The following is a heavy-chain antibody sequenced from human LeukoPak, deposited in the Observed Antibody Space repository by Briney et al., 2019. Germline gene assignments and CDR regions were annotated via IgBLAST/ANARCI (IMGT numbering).Heavy chain of an antibody. CDR3: ARAYCTGGSCLYYYYYGMDV. D-gene: IGHD2-15*01. Sequence: ASVKVSCKASGYTFTSYGISWVRQAPGQGLEWMGWISAYDGNTNYAQKLQGRVTMTTDTSTSTAYMELRSLRSDDTAVYYCARAYCTGGSCLYYYYYGMDVWGQGTTVTVSS. J-gene: IGHJ6*02. CDR1: GYTFTSYG. V-gene: IGHV1-18*01. CDR2: ISAYDGNT.